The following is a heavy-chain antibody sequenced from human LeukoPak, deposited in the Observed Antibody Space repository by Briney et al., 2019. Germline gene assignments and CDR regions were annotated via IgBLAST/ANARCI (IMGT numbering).Heavy chain of an antibody. CDR2: INPNSGGT. CDR1: GYTFTGYY. J-gene: IGHJ6*02. CDR3: ARDIGDYGDYEYYYYGMDV. D-gene: IGHD4-17*01. Sequence: ASVKVSCKASGYTFTGYYMHWVRQAPGQGLEWMRWINPNSGGTNYAQRFQGRVTMTRDTSISTAYMELSRLRSDDTAVYYCARDIGDYGDYEYYYYGMDVWGQGTTVTVSS. V-gene: IGHV1-2*02.